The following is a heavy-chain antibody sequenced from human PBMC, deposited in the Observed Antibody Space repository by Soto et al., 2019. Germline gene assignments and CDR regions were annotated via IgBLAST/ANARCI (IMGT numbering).Heavy chain of an antibody. CDR2: TNPSGGST. CDR1: GYTFTSYY. CDR3: ARGETDYDILTGYSGFDY. V-gene: IGHV1-46*03. D-gene: IGHD3-9*01. J-gene: IGHJ4*02. Sequence: ASVKVSCKASGYTFTSYYMHWVRQAPGQGLEWMGITNPSGGSTSYAQKFQGRVTMTRDTSTSTVYMELSSLRSEDTAVYYCARGETDYDILTGYSGFDYWGQGNLVTVSS.